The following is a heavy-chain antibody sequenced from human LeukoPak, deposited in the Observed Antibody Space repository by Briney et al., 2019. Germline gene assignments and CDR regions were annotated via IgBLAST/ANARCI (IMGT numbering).Heavy chain of an antibody. CDR3: AKDVDTVMDWANDAFDV. V-gene: IGHV3-30-3*01. CDR1: QFIFNNYA. D-gene: IGHD5-18*01. CDR2: VSYDGVDK. Sequence: GGSLRLSCAASQFIFNNYAMSWVRQAPGKGLEWVASVSYDGVDKYYADSLKGRFTMSRDNSKNSVYLQMDSLRVEDTAMYYCAKDVDTVMDWANDAFDVWGQGTMVIVSS. J-gene: IGHJ3*01.